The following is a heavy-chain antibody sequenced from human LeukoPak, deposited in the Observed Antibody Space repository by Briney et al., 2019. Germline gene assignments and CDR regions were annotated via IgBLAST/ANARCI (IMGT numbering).Heavy chain of an antibody. D-gene: IGHD2-2*01. CDR2: INHSGST. CDR1: GGSFSGYY. CDR3: ARFYCGSTSCWWFDP. V-gene: IGHV4-34*01. J-gene: IGHJ5*02. Sequence: PSETLSLTCAVYGGSFSGYYWSWIRQPPGKGLEWIGEINHSGSTNYNPSLKSRVTISVDTSKNQFSLKLSSVTAADTAVYYCARFYCGSTSCWWFDPWGQGTLVTVSS.